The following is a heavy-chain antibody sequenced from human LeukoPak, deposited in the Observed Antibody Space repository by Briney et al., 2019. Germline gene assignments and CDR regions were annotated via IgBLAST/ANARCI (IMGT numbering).Heavy chain of an antibody. CDR3: ARLPIY. Sequence: GGSLRLSCAASGVTVSSHFMTWVRRAPEKGLEWVSVIYIDGNTYYADSVKGRFTISRDASKNMLYLQMNSLTPEDTAVYYCARLPIYWGQGTLVTVSS. V-gene: IGHV3-66*02. CDR2: IYIDGNT. J-gene: IGHJ4*02. CDR1: GVTVSSHF.